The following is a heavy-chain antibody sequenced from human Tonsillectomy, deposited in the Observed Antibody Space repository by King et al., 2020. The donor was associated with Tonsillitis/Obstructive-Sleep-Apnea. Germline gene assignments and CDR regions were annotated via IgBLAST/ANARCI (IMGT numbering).Heavy chain of an antibody. D-gene: IGHD2-2*01. Sequence: VQLVESGGGLVQPGGSLRLSCAASGLTFSNYWMSWVRQAPGKGLEWVANIKQDGSEKNYVDSVKGRFTISRDNAKNSLYLQMNSLRAEDTAVYYCASDRNYCSSPICYDVFDIWGQGTMVTVSS. V-gene: IGHV3-7*01. CDR3: ASDRNYCSSPICYDVFDI. J-gene: IGHJ3*02. CDR2: IKQDGSEK. CDR1: GLTFSNYW.